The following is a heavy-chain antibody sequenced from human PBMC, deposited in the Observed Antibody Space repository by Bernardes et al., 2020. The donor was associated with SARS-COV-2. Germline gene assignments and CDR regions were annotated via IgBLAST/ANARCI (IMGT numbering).Heavy chain of an antibody. D-gene: IGHD3-16*01. J-gene: IGHJ6*02. V-gene: IGHV3-23*01. CDR2: ISNSGDNT. Sequence: GGSLRLSCAASSFTFSNYGMNWVRQAPGKGPEWVSGISNSGDNTYYADSVKGRFTLSRDKSISTAYLQWSSLKASDTAMYYCARLKTGGDYGYEYYGMDVWGQGTTVTVSS. CDR1: SFTFSNYG. CDR3: ARLKTGGDYGYEYYGMDV.